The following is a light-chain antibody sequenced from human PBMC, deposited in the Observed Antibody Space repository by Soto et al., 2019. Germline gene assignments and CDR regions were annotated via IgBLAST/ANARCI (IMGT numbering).Light chain of an antibody. J-gene: IGKJ5*01. CDR2: KAS. CDR1: QSIGSW. CDR3: QQYNSYPIT. V-gene: IGKV1-5*03. Sequence: DIQMTQSPSSLSASAGDRVTISCRASQSIGSWLAWYQQKPEKAPKLLIFKASGLESGVPSRFSGSGSATEFTLTISSLQPDDFATYYCQQYNSYPITFGQGTRLEI.